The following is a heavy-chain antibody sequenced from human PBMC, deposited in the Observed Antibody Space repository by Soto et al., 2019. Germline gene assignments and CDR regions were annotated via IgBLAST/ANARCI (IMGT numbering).Heavy chain of an antibody. J-gene: IGHJ6*02. V-gene: IGHV1-69*13. CDR3: ARNIKIFLEWLPGSKDYYYYGMAV. Sequence: SVKVSCKASGGTFSSYAISWVRQAPGQGLERMGGIIPIFGTANYAQKFQGRVTITADESTSTAYMELSSLRSEDTAVYYCARNIKIFLEWLPGSKDYYYYGMAVWAQGTTVPASS. D-gene: IGHD3-3*01. CDR1: GGTFSSYA. CDR2: IIPIFGTA.